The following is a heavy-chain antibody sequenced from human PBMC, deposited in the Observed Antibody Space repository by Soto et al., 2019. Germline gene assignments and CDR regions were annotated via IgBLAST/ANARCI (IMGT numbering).Heavy chain of an antibody. CDR1: GFTFSSYS. V-gene: IGHV3-30-3*01. CDR3: ASMGADGYNWDYFDY. J-gene: IGHJ4*02. CDR2: ISYDGSNK. D-gene: IGHD5-12*01. Sequence: TGGALRLSCAASGFTFSSYSMHWVRQAPGKGLEWVAVISYDGSNKYYADSVKGRFTISRDNSKNTLYLQMNSLRAEDTAVYYCASMGADGYNWDYFDYWGQGTLVTVSS.